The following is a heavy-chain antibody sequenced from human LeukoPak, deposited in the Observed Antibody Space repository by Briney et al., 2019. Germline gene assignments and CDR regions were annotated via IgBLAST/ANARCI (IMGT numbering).Heavy chain of an antibody. V-gene: IGHV1-69*05. CDR1: GGTFSSYA. CDR2: IIPIFGTA. Sequence: SVKVSCKASGGTFSSYAISWVRQAPGQGLEWMGGIIPIFGTANYAQKFQGRVTITTDESTSTAYMELSSLRSEDTAVYYCARPTVAGQWLGTFDYWGQGTLVTVSS. J-gene: IGHJ4*02. CDR3: ARPTVAGQWLGTFDY. D-gene: IGHD6-19*01.